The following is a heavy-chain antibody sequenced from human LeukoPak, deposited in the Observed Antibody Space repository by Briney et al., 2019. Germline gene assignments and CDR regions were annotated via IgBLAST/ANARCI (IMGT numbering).Heavy chain of an antibody. J-gene: IGHJ3*02. Sequence: SETLSLTCTVSGGSVSSGSYYWSWVRQPPGRGLEWLGYIYSSGNTNYNPSVKSRITISVDTSNNQFSLKLSSVTAADTAMYYCPRHPTDYVAFDIWGQGTMVTVSS. CDR3: PRHPTDYVAFDI. CDR2: IYSSGNT. CDR1: GGSVSSGSYY. V-gene: IGHV4-61*01. D-gene: IGHD4-17*01.